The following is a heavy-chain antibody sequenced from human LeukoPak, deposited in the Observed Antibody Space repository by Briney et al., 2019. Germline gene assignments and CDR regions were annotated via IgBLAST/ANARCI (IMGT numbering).Heavy chain of an antibody. Sequence: SETLSLTCTVSGGSIRSYYWSWIRQPPGKGLEWIGYIYYSGSTNYNPSLKSRVTISVDTSKNQFSLKLSSVTAADTAVYYCARDRTGTLDYWGQGTLVTVSS. CDR3: ARDRTGTLDY. D-gene: IGHD1-1*01. J-gene: IGHJ4*02. CDR2: IYYSGST. V-gene: IGHV4-59*01. CDR1: GGSIRSYY.